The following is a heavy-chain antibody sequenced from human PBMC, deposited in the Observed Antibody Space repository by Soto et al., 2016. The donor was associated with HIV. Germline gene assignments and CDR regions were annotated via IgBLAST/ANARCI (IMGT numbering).Heavy chain of an antibody. CDR3: ARDGHMVDLDY. D-gene: IGHD2-21*01. CDR1: GFTFSSYT. J-gene: IGHJ4*02. Sequence: EMQLVESGGGLVQPGGSLRLSCAASGFTFSSYTMNWVRQAPGKGLEWVSYISSSSTTIYYADSVKGRFTISRDNAKSSLYLQLNSLRTEDTAIYYCARDGHMVDLDYWGQGTLVTVSS. V-gene: IGHV3-48*04. CDR2: ISSSSTTI.